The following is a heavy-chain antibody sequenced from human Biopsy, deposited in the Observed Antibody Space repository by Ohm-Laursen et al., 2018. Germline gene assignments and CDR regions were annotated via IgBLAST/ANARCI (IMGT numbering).Heavy chain of an antibody. V-gene: IGHV4-4*07. Sequence: SEILSLTCTVSGDSIRNYYWSWIRQAAGKGLEWIGRIYPGGGTIYSPSLKSRVTMSVDTSKNHFSLNLNSVTAADTAVYYCAGIVLGPTNDAFGIWGQGTMVTVSS. D-gene: IGHD1-26*01. CDR1: GDSIRNYY. CDR3: AGIVLGPTNDAFGI. J-gene: IGHJ3*02. CDR2: IYPGGGT.